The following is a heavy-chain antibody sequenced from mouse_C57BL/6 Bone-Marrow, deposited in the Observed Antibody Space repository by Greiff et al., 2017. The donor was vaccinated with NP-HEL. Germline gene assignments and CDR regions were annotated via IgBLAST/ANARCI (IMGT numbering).Heavy chain of an antibody. CDR3: AREDDLDY. CDR2: ISDGGSYT. Sequence: EVKLMESGGGLVKPGGSLKLSCAASGFTFSSYAMSWVRQTPEKRLEWVATISDGGSYTYYPDNVKGRFTISRDNAKNNLYLQMSHLKSEDTAMYYCAREDDLDYWGQGTTLTVAS. V-gene: IGHV5-4*01. CDR1: GFTFSSYA. J-gene: IGHJ2*01.